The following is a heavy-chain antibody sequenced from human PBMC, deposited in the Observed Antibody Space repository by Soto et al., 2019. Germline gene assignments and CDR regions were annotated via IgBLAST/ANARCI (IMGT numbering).Heavy chain of an antibody. D-gene: IGHD4-17*01. J-gene: IGHJ4*02. CDR2: IYPSDSDT. CDR3: ARPANTVADHFDL. Sequence: GESLKISCQVSGYTFTIYWIGWVRQMPGKGLEWMGIIYPSDSDTRYSPSFQGQVTISADQSINTAYLQWDSLKASDTAIYYCARPANTVADHFDLWGQGTPITVSS. CDR1: GYTFTIYW. V-gene: IGHV5-51*01.